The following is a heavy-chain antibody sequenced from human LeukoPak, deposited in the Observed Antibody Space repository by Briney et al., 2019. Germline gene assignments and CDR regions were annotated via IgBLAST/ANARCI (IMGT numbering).Heavy chain of an antibody. V-gene: IGHV3-64*01. J-gene: IGHJ4*02. CDR3: TTDVIVVVIKSHPTDY. CDR1: GFTFSSYA. D-gene: IGHD3-22*01. Sequence: GGSLRLSCAASGFTFSSYAMHWVRQAPGKGLEYVSAISSNGGSTYYANSVKGRFTISRDNSKNTLYLQMNSLKTEDTAVYYCTTDVIVVVIKSHPTDYWGQGTLVTVSS. CDR2: ISSNGGST.